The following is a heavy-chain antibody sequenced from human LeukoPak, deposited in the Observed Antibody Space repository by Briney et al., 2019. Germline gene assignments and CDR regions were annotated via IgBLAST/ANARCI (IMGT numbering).Heavy chain of an antibody. CDR3: ARAGGPGTVDS. CDR1: GFPFSAYW. J-gene: IGHJ4*02. Sequence: GGSLRLSCVVSGFPFSAYWMSWVRQAPGKGLEWVANINEGGSETFYVDSVEDRFTISRDNAKNTLYLQMNTLRADDTAFYYCARAGGPGTVDSWGQGTLVTVSS. D-gene: IGHD1-1*01. V-gene: IGHV3-7*01. CDR2: INEGGSET.